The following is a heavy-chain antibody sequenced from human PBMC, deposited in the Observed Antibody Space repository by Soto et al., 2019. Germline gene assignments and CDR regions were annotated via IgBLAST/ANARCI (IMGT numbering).Heavy chain of an antibody. CDR2: INAGNGNT. J-gene: IGHJ6*02. D-gene: IGHD6-13*01. Sequence: GASVKVSCKASGYSFTSYAMHWVRQAPRQRLEWMGWINAGNGNTKYSQKFQGRVTITRDTSASTAYMELSSLRSEDTAVYYCARGLSSSSWFPVDYYYGMDVWGQGTTVTVSS. CDR1: GYSFTSYA. CDR3: ARGLSSSSWFPVDYYYGMDV. V-gene: IGHV1-3*01.